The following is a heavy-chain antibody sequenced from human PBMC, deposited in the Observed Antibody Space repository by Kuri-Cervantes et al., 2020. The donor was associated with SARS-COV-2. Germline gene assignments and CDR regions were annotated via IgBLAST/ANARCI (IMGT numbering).Heavy chain of an antibody. CDR3: ARQSPDQYSGSSQWFDP. CDR2: IYYSGST. V-gene: IGHV4-61*01. D-gene: IGHD1-26*01. J-gene: IGHJ5*02. CDR1: GGSVSSGSYY. Sequence: SETLSLTCTVSGGSVSSGSYYWSWIRQPPGKGLEWIGYIYYSGSTNYNPSLKSRVTISVDTSKNQFSLKLSSVTAADTAVYYCARQSPDQYSGSSQWFDPWGQGTLVTVSS.